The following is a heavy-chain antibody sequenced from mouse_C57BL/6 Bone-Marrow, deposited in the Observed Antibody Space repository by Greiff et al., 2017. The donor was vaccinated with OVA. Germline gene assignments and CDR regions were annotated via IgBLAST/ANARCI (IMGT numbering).Heavy chain of an antibody. CDR3: VPDSSGYEAMDY. D-gene: IGHD3-2*02. J-gene: IGHJ4*01. V-gene: IGHV1-81*01. CDR2: IYPRSGYT. CDR1: GYTFTSYG. Sequence: QVQLQQSGAELARPGASVKLSCKASGYTFTSYGISWVKQRTGQGLEWIGEIYPRSGYTYYNEKFKGTATLTADKTSSTAYMELRSLTSEDSAVYFCVPDSSGYEAMDYWGQGTSVTVSS.